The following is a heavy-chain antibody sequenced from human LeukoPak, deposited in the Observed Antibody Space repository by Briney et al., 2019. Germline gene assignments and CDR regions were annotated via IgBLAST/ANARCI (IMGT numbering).Heavy chain of an antibody. D-gene: IGHD2-2*03. CDR1: GFTFTSYG. V-gene: IGHV3-30*03. Sequence: GGSLRLSCAASGFTFTSYGFHWVRQAPGKALEWVAFMSYDGNKKYGDSVKGRFTISRDNAKNTLHLQMNGLRPDVTAVYYCARDPLDISRRANAFDIWGQGTLVTVSS. CDR3: ARDPLDISRRANAFDI. CDR2: MSYDGNK. J-gene: IGHJ3*02.